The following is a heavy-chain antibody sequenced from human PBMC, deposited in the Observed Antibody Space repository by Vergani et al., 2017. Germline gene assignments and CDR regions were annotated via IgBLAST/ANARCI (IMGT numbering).Heavy chain of an antibody. Sequence: QVKLQESGPGLVKPSETLFLTCTVSADSISRGSYYWGWIRQPPGKSLEWIGSIYYSGLTYYNPSLKSRVAISVDTSKNQFSLKVTSVTAADTAVYFCARQRPGSGWSPGDFDDWCQGILVTVSS. V-gene: IGHV4-39*01. J-gene: IGHJ4*02. CDR2: IYYSGLT. CDR3: ARQRPGSGWSPGDFDD. CDR1: ADSISRGSYY. D-gene: IGHD6-19*01.